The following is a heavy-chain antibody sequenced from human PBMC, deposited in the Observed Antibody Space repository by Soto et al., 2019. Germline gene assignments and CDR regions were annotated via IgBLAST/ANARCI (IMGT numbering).Heavy chain of an antibody. CDR1: RFRFSDFA. CDR2: IGGLGSDT. Sequence: DVQLLESGGGLVQPGGSLTLSCAASRFRFSDFAMSWVRQAPGKGLEWVSSIGGLGSDTYYADPVKGRFTISRDNYKRTLYLQMDGLRDEDTAVYYCAKDAVPYNGKWDWFDSWGQGTLVIVS. V-gene: IGHV3-23*01. D-gene: IGHD1-20*01. J-gene: IGHJ5*01. CDR3: AKDAVPYNGKWDWFDS.